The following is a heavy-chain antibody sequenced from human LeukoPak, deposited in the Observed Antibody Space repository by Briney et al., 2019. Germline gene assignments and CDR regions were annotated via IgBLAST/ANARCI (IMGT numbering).Heavy chain of an antibody. CDR3: ARQRDDAFDI. Sequence: SETLSLTCAVYGGSFSGYYWSWIRQPPGKGLEWIGEINHSGSTNYNPSLKSRVTISVDTSKNQISLKLSSVTAADTAVYYCARQRDDAFDIWGQGTMVTVSS. CDR1: GGSFSGYY. CDR2: INHSGST. V-gene: IGHV4-34*01. J-gene: IGHJ3*02.